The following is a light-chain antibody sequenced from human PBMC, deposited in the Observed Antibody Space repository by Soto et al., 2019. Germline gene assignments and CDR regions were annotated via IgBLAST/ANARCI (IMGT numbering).Light chain of an antibody. V-gene: IGKV1-39*01. J-gene: IGKJ1*01. Sequence: DIQMTQSPSSLSASVGDRITIAFRASQSIGTSLNWYQQKHGKAPNLLIYGASTLQRGVPSRFSGSGSGADFTLAISTLQPADFAIYSCQHNYTSPPTFGQGTKVEV. CDR2: GAS. CDR1: QSIGTS. CDR3: QHNYTSPPT.